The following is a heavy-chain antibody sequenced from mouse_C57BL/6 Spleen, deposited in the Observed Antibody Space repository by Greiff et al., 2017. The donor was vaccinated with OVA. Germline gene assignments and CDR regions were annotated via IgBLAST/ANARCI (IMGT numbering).Heavy chain of an antibody. D-gene: IGHD1-1*01. CDR3: TTYYGSSYYYAMDY. CDR2: ISSGGDYI. V-gene: IGHV5-9-1*02. J-gene: IGHJ4*01. Sequence: EVKLQESGEGLVKPGGSLKLSCAASGFTFSSYAMSWVRQTPEKRLEWVAYISSGGDYIYYADTVKGRFTISRDNARNTLYLQMSSLKSEDTAMYYCTTYYGSSYYYAMDYWGQGTSVTVSS. CDR1: GFTFSSYA.